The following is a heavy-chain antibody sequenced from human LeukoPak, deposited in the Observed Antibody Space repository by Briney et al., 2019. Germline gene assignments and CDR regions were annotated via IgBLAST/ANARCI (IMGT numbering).Heavy chain of an antibody. V-gene: IGHV3-7*01. CDR3: ATWADILTGYYPYYFDY. J-gene: IGHJ4*02. CDR2: IKQDGSEK. CDR1: GFTFSSYW. Sequence: PGGSLRLSCAASGFTFSSYWMSWVRRAPGKGLEWVANIKQDGSEKYYVDSVKGRFTISRDNAKNSLYLQMNSLRAEDTAVYYCATWADILTGYYPYYFDYWGQGTLVTVSS. D-gene: IGHD3-9*01.